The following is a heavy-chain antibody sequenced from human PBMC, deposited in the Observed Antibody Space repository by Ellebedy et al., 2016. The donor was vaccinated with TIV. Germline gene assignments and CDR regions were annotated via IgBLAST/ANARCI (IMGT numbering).Heavy chain of an antibody. CDR1: GFTFNSYA. V-gene: IGHV3-30*04. J-gene: IGHJ4*02. D-gene: IGHD3-10*01. Sequence: PGGSLRLSCAASGFTFNSYAFHWVRQAPGKGLEWVAFISHDGSDKYYADSVKGRFTISRDNSKSTVYLQMNSLRVEDTAMFYCAREADHSISLVLGFWGQGTLVTVSS. CDR2: ISHDGSDK. CDR3: AREADHSISLVLGF.